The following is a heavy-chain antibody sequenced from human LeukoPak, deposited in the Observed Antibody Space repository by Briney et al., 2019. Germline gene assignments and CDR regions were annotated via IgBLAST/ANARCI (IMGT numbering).Heavy chain of an antibody. Sequence: GGSLRLSCAASGFTFSSYGMSWVRQAPGKGLGWVSAISGSGGSTYYADSVKGRFTISRDNAKNSLYLQMNSLRAEDTAVYYCARVPNTYYYDSSGYDYWGQGTLVTVSS. D-gene: IGHD3-22*01. V-gene: IGHV3-23*01. CDR3: ARVPNTYYYDSSGYDY. J-gene: IGHJ4*02. CDR1: GFTFSSYG. CDR2: ISGSGGST.